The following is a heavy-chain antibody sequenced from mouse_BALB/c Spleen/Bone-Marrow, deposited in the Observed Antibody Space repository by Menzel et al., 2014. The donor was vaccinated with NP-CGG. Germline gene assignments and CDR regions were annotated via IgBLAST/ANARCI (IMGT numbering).Heavy chain of an antibody. Sequence: EVKLMASGGGLVQPGGSMKLSCVASGFTFSSYWMSWVRQSPEKGLEWVAEIRLKSDNYATHYAESVKGKFTISRDDSKSRLYLQMNSLRAEDTGIYYCTLTGTGALEDWGPGPTVTASA. CDR3: TLTGTGALED. CDR2: IRLKSDNYAT. CDR1: GFTFSSYW. V-gene: IGHV6-6*02. J-gene: IGHJ1*01. D-gene: IGHD4-1*01.